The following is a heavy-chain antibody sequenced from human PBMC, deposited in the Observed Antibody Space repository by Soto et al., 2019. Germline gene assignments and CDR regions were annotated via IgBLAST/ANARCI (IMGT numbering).Heavy chain of an antibody. Sequence: QVHLVQSGAEVKKHGASVKVSCRPFGYTFTAYYIHWVRQAPGQGLEWMGWVDPNSGDLRKAQSFQGRLTMTRDTSTSTVYMELLWLRSDDTAVYYSARDTYGPLDYWGQGTMVTVSS. CDR2: VDPNSGDL. CDR3: ARDTYGPLDY. CDR1: GYTFTAYY. V-gene: IGHV1-2*02. D-gene: IGHD2-8*01. J-gene: IGHJ4*02.